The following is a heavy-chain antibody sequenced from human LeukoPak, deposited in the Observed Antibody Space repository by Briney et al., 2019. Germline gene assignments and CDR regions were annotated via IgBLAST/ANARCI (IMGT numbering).Heavy chain of an antibody. D-gene: IGHD6-6*01. CDR3: ARGGLVDDAFDI. CDR2: MNPNSGNT. CDR1: GYTFTNYD. Sequence: ASVKVSCKASGYTFTNYDINWVRQATGQGLEWMGWMNPNSGNTGYAQKFQGRVTITRNTSISTAYMELSSLRSEDTAVYYCARGGLVDDAFDIWGQGTMVTVSS. V-gene: IGHV1-8*03. J-gene: IGHJ3*02.